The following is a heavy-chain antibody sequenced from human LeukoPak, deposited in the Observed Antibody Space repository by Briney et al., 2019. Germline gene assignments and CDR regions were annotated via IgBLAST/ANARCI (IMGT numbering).Heavy chain of an antibody. Sequence: GGSLRLSCAASGFTFSSYGMHWVRQAPGKGLEWVSFIRSDGSNKYYADSVKGRFTISRDKSKNTLYLQMNSLRTEDTAVYYCAKDGDGYYGSGSYCDYGGQGTLVTVSS. CDR2: IRSDGSNK. V-gene: IGHV3-30*02. J-gene: IGHJ4*02. CDR1: GFTFSSYG. CDR3: AKDGDGYYGSGSYCDY. D-gene: IGHD3-10*01.